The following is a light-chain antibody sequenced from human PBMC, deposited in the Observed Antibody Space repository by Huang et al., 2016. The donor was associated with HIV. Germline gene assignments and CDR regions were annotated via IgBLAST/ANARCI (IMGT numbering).Light chain of an antibody. CDR1: QGISGY. CDR2: SAS. J-gene: IGKJ1*01. CDR3: QQSYSIPPT. Sequence: DIQLTQSLSSLSASLGDRITITCRASQGISGYLNWYHQKPGKAPHRLIFSASTLQTGVPSRFSGDGSGTDFTLIVSALQPEDFGTYYCQQSYSIPPTFGQGTTVEI. V-gene: IGKV1-39*01.